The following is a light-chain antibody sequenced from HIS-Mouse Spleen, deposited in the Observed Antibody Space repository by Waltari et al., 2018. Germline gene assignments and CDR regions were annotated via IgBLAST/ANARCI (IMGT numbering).Light chain of an antibody. Sequence: EIVLTQSPATLSLSPGARSTLSCRASQSVSSYLAWYQQKPGQAPRLLIYDASNRATGIPARFSGSGSGTDFTLTISSLEPEDFAVYYCQQRSNWPLITFGQGTRLEIK. V-gene: IGKV3-11*01. CDR1: QSVSSY. CDR3: QQRSNWPLIT. J-gene: IGKJ5*01. CDR2: DAS.